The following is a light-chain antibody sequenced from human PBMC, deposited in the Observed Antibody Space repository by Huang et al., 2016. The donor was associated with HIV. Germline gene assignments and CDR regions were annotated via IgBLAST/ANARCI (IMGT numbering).Light chain of an antibody. J-gene: IGKJ3*01. CDR1: QSVSTR. V-gene: IGKV1-5*03. Sequence: DIQMTQSPSTLSAAIGDRVTITCRASQSVSTRWAWYQQKPGNAPRLLIQEASSLESGVPSRFSGSGSGTEFTLTISSLQPDDSATYSCQQYNTFTFGPGTKVDI. CDR2: EAS. CDR3: QQYNTFT.